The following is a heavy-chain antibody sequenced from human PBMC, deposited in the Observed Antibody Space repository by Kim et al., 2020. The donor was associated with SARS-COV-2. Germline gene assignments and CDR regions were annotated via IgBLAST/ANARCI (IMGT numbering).Heavy chain of an antibody. CDR2: IDGSDGTT. CDR1: GFTFTGHA. J-gene: IGHJ4*02. Sequence: GGSLRLSCTTSGFTFTGHAMSWVRQAPGKGLEWASSIDGSDGTTYYVDSVRGRFTISRDDSKNTLYLQMSALRGDDTAVYYCMKGGWGWIWDHWGQGTLVTVSS. D-gene: IGHD2-21*01. CDR3: MKGGWGWIWDH. V-gene: IGHV3-23*01.